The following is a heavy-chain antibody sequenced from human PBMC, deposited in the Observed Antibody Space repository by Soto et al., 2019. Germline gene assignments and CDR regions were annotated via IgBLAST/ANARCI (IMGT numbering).Heavy chain of an antibody. Sequence: SVKVSCKASGGTFSSYAISWVRQAPGQGLEWMGGIIPIFGTANYAQKFQGRVTITADESTSTAYMELSSLRSEDTAVYYCARGNDYYDSSGYYFDAFDIWGQGTMVT. CDR2: IIPIFGTA. J-gene: IGHJ3*02. V-gene: IGHV1-69*13. CDR3: ARGNDYYDSSGYYFDAFDI. D-gene: IGHD3-22*01. CDR1: GGTFSSYA.